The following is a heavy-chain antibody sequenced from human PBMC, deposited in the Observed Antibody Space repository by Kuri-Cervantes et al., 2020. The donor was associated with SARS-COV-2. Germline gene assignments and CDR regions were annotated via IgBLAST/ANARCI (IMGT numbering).Heavy chain of an antibody. D-gene: IGHD3-10*01. J-gene: IGHJ4*02. CDR1: GFTFSSYA. CDR2: IYSGGSST. V-gene: IGHV3-23*03. CDR3: AKFAKVLLWFGDHYYFDY. Sequence: TCAASGFTFSSYAMSWVRQAPGKGLEWVSVIYSGGSSTYYADSVKGRFTISRDNSKNTLYLQMNSLRAEDTAVYYCAKFAKVLLWFGDHYYFDYWGQGTLVTVSS.